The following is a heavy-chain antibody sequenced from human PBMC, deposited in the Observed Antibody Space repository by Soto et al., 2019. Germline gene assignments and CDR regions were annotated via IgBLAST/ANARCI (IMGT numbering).Heavy chain of an antibody. D-gene: IGHD3-22*01. Sequence: SETLSLTCTVSGGSISSGGYYWSWIRQHPGKGLEWIGYIYYSGSTYYNPSLKSRVTISVDTSKNQFSLKLSSVTAADTAVYYCAATRSWYDSSGYYYWGQGTLVTVSS. CDR1: GGSISSGGYY. V-gene: IGHV4-31*03. J-gene: IGHJ4*02. CDR2: IYYSGST. CDR3: AATRSWYDSSGYYY.